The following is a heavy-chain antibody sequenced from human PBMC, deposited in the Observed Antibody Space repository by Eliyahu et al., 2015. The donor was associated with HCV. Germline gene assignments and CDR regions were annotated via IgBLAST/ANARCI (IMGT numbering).Heavy chain of an antibody. D-gene: IGHD2-2*01. V-gene: IGHV4-61*02. CDR1: GGSIRSGXYF. J-gene: IGHJ6*03. Sequence: QVRLQESGPGLVKPSQTLSLTCPVPGGSIRSGXYFWSGIRQPAGKGLXGVGRIXSGGXTTXXPXLKGRAXLSLDASKDQFSLSLTSVTAADTAVYYCVRAEGGGFCTSPACFQVGYYYYMDVWGKGATVSVSS. CDR3: VRAEGGGFCTSPACFQVGYYYYMDV. CDR2: IXSGGXT.